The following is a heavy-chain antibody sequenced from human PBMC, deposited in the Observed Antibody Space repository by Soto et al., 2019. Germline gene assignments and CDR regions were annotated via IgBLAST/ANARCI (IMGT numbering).Heavy chain of an antibody. CDR1: GFTFSSYG. D-gene: IGHD6-13*01. Sequence: PGGSLRLSCAASGFTFSSYGMHWVRQAPGKGLEWVAVISYDGSNKYYADSVKGRFTISRDNSKNTLYLQMNSLRAEDTAVYYCAKKSSSCPNWGQGTLVTVSS. V-gene: IGHV3-30*18. CDR3: AKKSSSCPN. CDR2: ISYDGSNK. J-gene: IGHJ4*02.